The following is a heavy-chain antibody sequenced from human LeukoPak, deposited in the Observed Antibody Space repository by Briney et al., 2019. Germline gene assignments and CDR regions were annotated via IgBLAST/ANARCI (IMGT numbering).Heavy chain of an antibody. Sequence: GASVKVSCKASGYTFTGYYMHWVRQAPGQGLEWMGWINPNSGDTHYAHQGRVTMTRDTSISTAYMELSRLRSDETAVYYCARTYYYGSGSYSEGAFNIWGQGTMVTVSS. D-gene: IGHD3-10*01. J-gene: IGHJ3*02. CDR3: ARTYYYGSGSYSEGAFNI. CDR2: INPNSGDT. CDR1: GYTFTGYY. V-gene: IGHV1-2*02.